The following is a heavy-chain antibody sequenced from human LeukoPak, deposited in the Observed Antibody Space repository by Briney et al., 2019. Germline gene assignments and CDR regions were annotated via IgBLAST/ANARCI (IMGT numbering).Heavy chain of an antibody. D-gene: IGHD3-10*01. Sequence: GGSLRLSCAASGFTFSSYGMHWVRQAPGKGLEWVAVIWYDGSNKYYADSVKGRFTISRDNSKNTLYLQMNSLRAEDTAVYYCARGGLFGELSLDYWGQGTLVTVSS. J-gene: IGHJ4*02. V-gene: IGHV3-33*01. CDR3: ARGGLFGELSLDY. CDR1: GFTFSSYG. CDR2: IWYDGSNK.